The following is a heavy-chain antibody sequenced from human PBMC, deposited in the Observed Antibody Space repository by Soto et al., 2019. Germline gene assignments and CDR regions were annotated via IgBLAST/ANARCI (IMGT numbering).Heavy chain of an antibody. CDR2: ISAYNGNT. J-gene: IGHJ1*01. V-gene: IGHV1-18*01. D-gene: IGHD3-22*01. Sequence: ASVKVSCKASGYTFTSYGISWVRQAPGQGLEWMGWISAYNGNTNYAQKLQGRVTMTTDTSTSTAYMELRSLRSDDTAVYYCARDGVISSARAGGADPYSYFQHWGQGTLVTVSS. CDR1: GYTFTSYG. CDR3: ARDGVISSARAGGADPYSYFQH.